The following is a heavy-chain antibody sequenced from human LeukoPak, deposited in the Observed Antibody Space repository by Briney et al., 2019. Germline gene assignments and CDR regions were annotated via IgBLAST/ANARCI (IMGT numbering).Heavy chain of an antibody. CDR1: GFTFCDYA. CDR2: ISWNSGSI. V-gene: IGHV3-9*01. Sequence: GGSLRLSCAASGFTFCDYAMHWVRQAPGKGLEWVSGISWNSGSIGYADSVKGRFTISRDNAKNSLYLQMNSLRAEDTALYYCAKDGSFTIRFPSFQHWGQGTLVTVSS. D-gene: IGHD3-10*01. CDR3: AKDGSFTIRFPSFQH. J-gene: IGHJ1*01.